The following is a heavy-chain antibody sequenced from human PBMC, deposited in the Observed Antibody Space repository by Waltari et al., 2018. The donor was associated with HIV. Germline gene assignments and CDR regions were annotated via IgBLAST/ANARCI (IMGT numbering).Heavy chain of an antibody. CDR1: GGVFATYS. CDR3: ATGRHSSGYFYFDF. Sequence: QVQLVQSGAEVKKPGSSVRVSCKASGGVFATYSFSWVRQAPGQGPEWMEGINPVCARADYAPKLRDRVRITANEVKTTANMELSSLRSEDTAVYYCATGRHSSGYFYFDFWGQGTQVTVSS. D-gene: IGHD6-19*01. CDR2: INPVCARA. J-gene: IGHJ4*02. V-gene: IGHV1-69*12.